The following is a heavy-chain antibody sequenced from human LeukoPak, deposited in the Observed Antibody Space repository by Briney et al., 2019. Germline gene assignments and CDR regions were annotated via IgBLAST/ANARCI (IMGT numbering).Heavy chain of an antibody. V-gene: IGHV3-30*18. CDR2: ISYDGSNK. J-gene: IGHJ4*02. CDR1: GFTFSSYG. D-gene: IGHD6-13*01. CDR3: AKVSTRPRYPYIAAAGLDY. Sequence: PGGSLRLSCAASGFTFSSYGMHWVRQAPGKGLEWVAVISYDGSNKYYADSVKGRFTISRDNSKNTLYLQMNSLRAEDTAVYYCAKVSTRPRYPYIAAAGLDYWGQGALVTVSS.